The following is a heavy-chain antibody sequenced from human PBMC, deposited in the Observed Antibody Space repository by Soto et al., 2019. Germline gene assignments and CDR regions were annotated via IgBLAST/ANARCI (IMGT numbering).Heavy chain of an antibody. J-gene: IGHJ6*02. CDR2: ISGYNGDT. CDR1: GYTFSRYG. Sequence: ASLKVSCNASGYTFSRYGISWVLQAPGQGLEWMGWISGYNGDTKYAQKVQGRVTMTIDTSTYTAYMELRSLTSDDTAIYYCAKNGQPPYYYYGMDVWGQGTTVTVSS. CDR3: AKNGQPPYYYYGMDV. V-gene: IGHV1-18*01. D-gene: IGHD2-8*01.